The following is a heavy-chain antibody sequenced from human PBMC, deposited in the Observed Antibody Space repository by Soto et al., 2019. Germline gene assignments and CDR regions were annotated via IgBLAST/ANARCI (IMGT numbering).Heavy chain of an antibody. D-gene: IGHD6-6*01. V-gene: IGHV5-51*01. CDR1: GYSFTSYW. J-gene: IGHJ5*02. CDR2: IYPGDSDT. Sequence: PWESLKISCKGSGYSFTSYWIGWVRQMPGKGLEWMGIIYPGDSDTRYSPSFQGQVTISADKSISTAYLQWSSLKASDTAMYYCARPFKPVIEAPLSWVDTWGQGTLVTVSS. CDR3: ARPFKPVIEAPLSWVDT.